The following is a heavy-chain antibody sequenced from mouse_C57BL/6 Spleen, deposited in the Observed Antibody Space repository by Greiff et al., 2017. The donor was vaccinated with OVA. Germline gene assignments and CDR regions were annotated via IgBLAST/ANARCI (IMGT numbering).Heavy chain of an antibody. CDR1: GYTFTDYN. D-gene: IGHD1-1*01. CDR2: INPNNGGT. V-gene: IGHV1-18*01. Sequence: VQLQQSGPELVKPGASVKIPCKASGYTFTDYNMDWVKQSHGTSLEWIGDINPNNGGTIYNQKFKGKATLTVDKSSSTAYMELRSLTSEDTAVYYCARGGYYGSSYYFDYWGQGTTLTVSS. CDR3: ARGGYYGSSYYFDY. J-gene: IGHJ2*01.